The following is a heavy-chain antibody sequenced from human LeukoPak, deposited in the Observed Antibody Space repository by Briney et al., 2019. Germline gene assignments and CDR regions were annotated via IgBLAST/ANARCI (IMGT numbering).Heavy chain of an antibody. V-gene: IGHV4-4*02. CDR3: ARDRGTIFGVVIIYFDY. J-gene: IGHJ4*02. CDR1: GGSISSSNW. D-gene: IGHD3-3*01. CDR2: IYHSGST. Sequence: SETLSLTCAVSGGSISSSNWWSWVRQPPGKGLEWIGEIYHSGSTNYNPSLKSRVTISVDKSKNQFSLKLSSVTAADTAVYYCARDRGTIFGVVIIYFDYWGQGTLVTVSS.